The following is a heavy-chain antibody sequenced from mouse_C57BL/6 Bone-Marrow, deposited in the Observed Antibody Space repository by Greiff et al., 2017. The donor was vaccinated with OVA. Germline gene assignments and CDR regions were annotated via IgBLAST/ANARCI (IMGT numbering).Heavy chain of an antibody. Sequence: EVQGVESGGGLVQPGGSLKLSCAASGFTFSDYYMYWVRQTPEKRLEWVAYISNGGGSTYYPDTVKGRFTISRDNAKNTLYLQMSRLKSEDTAMYYCARPSITTVVASDYWGQGTSVTVSS. CDR1: GFTFSDYY. CDR3: ARPSITTVVASDY. CDR2: ISNGGGST. V-gene: IGHV5-12*01. J-gene: IGHJ4*01. D-gene: IGHD1-1*01.